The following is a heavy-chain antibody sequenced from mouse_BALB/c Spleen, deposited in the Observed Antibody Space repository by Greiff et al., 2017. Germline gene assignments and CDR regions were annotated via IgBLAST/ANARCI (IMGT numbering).Heavy chain of an antibody. V-gene: IGHV5-17*02. CDR3: ARKSAGYGNYYWYFDV. Sequence: EVQVVESGGGLVQPGGSRKLSCAASGFTFSSFGMHWVRQAPEKGLEWVAYISSGSSTIYYADTVKGRFTISRDNPKNTLFLQMTSLRSEDTAMYYCARKSAGYGNYYWYFDVWGAGTTVTVSS. CDR2: ISSGSSTI. CDR1: GFTFSSFG. D-gene: IGHD2-10*02. J-gene: IGHJ1*01.